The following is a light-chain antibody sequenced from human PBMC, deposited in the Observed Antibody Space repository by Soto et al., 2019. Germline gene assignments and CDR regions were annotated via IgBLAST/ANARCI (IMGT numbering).Light chain of an antibody. CDR2: GVS. CDR1: ESLFGF. J-gene: IGKJ2*01. V-gene: IGKV3-15*01. Sequence: EIVMTQSPATLSVSPGERVTLSCRASESLFGFVAWYQQKPGQAPRLLIYGVSTKATGVPARFSGSGSATDVTLTISSRQSDDSAVYYCKSCNYWPFAFGQGTKLEI. CDR3: KSCNYWPFA.